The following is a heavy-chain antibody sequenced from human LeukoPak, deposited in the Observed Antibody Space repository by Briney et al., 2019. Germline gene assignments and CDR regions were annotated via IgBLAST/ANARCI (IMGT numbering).Heavy chain of an antibody. D-gene: IGHD3-22*01. V-gene: IGHV3-30*02. Sequence: PGGSLRLSCAASGFTFSSYGMHWVRQAPGKGLEWVAFIRYDGSNKYYADSVKGRFTISRDNSKNTLYLQMNSLRAEDTAVYYCVKNNYYDSSGYKPNDAFDIWGQGTMVTVSS. CDR3: VKNNYYDSSGYKPNDAFDI. CDR1: GFTFSSYG. CDR2: IRYDGSNK. J-gene: IGHJ3*02.